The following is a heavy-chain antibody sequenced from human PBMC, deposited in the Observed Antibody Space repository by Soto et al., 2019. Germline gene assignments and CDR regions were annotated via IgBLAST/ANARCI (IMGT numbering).Heavy chain of an antibody. CDR1: GGTFSSYT. D-gene: IGHD3-10*01. V-gene: IGHV1-69*08. J-gene: IGHJ4*02. CDR2: IIPILGIA. CDR3: ARDYYGSGSSYRY. Sequence: QVQLVQSGAEVKKPGSSVKVSCKASGGTFSSYTISWVRQAPGQGLEWMGSIIPILGIANYAQKFQGRVTITADKSTSTAYMELSSLRSEDTAVYYCARDYYGSGSSYRYWGQGTLVTVSS.